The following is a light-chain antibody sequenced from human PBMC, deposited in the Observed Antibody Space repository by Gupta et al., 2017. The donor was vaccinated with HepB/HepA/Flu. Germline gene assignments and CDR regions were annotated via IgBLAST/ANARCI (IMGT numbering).Light chain of an antibody. J-gene: IGKJ3*01. CDR2: AAS. CDR3: QQYYSYPLT. Sequence: AMRMTQSPSSFSASTGDRVTITCRPSQGISSYLAWYQQKPGKAPKLLIYAASTLQSGVPSRFSGSGSGTDFTLTISCLQSEDFATYYCQQYYSYPLTFGPGTKVDIK. CDR1: QGISSY. V-gene: IGKV1-8*01.